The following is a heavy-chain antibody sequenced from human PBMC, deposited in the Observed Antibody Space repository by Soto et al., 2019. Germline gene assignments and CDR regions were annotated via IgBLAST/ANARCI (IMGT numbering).Heavy chain of an antibody. V-gene: IGHV3-30-3*01. CDR2: ISYDGSNK. CDR3: ARDPYFITGTANAGFDY. Sequence: SLRLSCAASGFTFSSYAMHWVRQAPGKGLEWVAVISYDGSNKYYADSVKGRFTISRDNSKNTLYLQMNSLRAEDTAVYYCARDPYFITGTANAGFDYWGQGTLVTVSS. J-gene: IGHJ4*02. D-gene: IGHD1-20*01. CDR1: GFTFSSYA.